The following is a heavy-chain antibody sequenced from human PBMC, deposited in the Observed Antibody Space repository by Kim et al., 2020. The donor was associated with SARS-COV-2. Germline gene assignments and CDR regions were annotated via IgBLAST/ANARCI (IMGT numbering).Heavy chain of an antibody. J-gene: IGHJ4*02. V-gene: IGHV3-9*01. Sequence: VKGRFTISRDNAKNSLYLQMNSLRAEDTALYYCAKVVGYCSTTTCPFDYWGPGTLVTVSS. D-gene: IGHD2-2*01. CDR3: AKVVGYCSTTTCPFDY.